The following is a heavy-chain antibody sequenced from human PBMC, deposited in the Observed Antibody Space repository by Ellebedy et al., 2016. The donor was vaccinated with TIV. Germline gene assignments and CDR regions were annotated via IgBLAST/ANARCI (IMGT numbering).Heavy chain of an antibody. CDR1: GGSSASYY. CDR3: ARLRQSRDRSHWYFDL. J-gene: IGHJ2*01. CDR2: IFMSGST. D-gene: IGHD1-14*01. V-gene: IGHV4-4*07. Sequence: SETLSLTXTVSGGSSASYYWSWIRQSAGKGLEWIGRIFMSGSTSYNPSLKNRVIMSVDASTTQLSLNLSSVTAADTAVYFCARLRQSRDRSHWYFDLWGRGTLVTVSS.